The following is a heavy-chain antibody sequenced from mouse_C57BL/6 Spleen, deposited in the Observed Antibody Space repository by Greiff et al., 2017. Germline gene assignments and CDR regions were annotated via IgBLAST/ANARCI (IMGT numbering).Heavy chain of an antibody. CDR2: IDPANGNT. CDR1: GFNIKNTY. CDR3: ASYYGSSYPAWFAY. Sequence: VQLKQSVAELVRPGASVKLSCTASGFNIKNTYMHWVKQRPEQGLEWIGRIDPANGNTKYAPRFQGKATITADTSSNTAYLQLSSLTSEDTAIYYCASYYGSSYPAWFAYWGQGTLVTVSA. V-gene: IGHV14-3*01. J-gene: IGHJ3*01. D-gene: IGHD1-1*01.